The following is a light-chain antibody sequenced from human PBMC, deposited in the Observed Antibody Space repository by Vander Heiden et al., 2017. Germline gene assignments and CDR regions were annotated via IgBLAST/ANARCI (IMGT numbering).Light chain of an antibody. CDR1: QSVSAGY. V-gene: IGKV3-20*01. Sequence: ENALTQSPGTLSLSAGERATLSCRASQSVSAGYLAWYQQKPGQAPRLLIYGASSRATGIPDRFSGSGSGTDFTLTISRLEPEDFAVYYCQQYGDSATFGGGTRVEIK. CDR3: QQYGDSAT. J-gene: IGKJ4*01. CDR2: GAS.